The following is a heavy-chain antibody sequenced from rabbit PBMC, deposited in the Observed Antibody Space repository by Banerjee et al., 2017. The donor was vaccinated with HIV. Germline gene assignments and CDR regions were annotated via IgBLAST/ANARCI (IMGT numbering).Heavy chain of an antibody. J-gene: IGHJ6*01. V-gene: IGHV1S40*01. CDR1: GIDFSNYY. CDR3: ARDRDTGSVYYFDL. CDR2: IYAGSSGST. Sequence: QSLEESGGDLVKPGGTLTLTCTASGIDFSNYYMCWVRQAPGKGLEWIACIYAGSSGSTYYASWAKGRFTISKASSTTVTLQMTSLTAADTATYFCARDRDTGSVYYFDLWGQGTLVTVS. D-gene: IGHD8-1*01.